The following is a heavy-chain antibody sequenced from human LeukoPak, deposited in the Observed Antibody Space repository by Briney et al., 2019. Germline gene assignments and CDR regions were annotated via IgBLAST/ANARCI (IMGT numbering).Heavy chain of an antibody. Sequence: PSETLSLTCTVSGGSISSSSYYWGWIRQPPGKGLEWIGSIYYSGSTYYNPSLKSRVTISVDTSKNQFSLKLSSVTAADTAVYYCARGGNTAMVDFDYWGQGTLVTVSS. V-gene: IGHV4-39*01. CDR3: ARGGNTAMVDFDY. CDR1: GGSISSSSYY. J-gene: IGHJ4*02. D-gene: IGHD5-18*01. CDR2: IYYSGST.